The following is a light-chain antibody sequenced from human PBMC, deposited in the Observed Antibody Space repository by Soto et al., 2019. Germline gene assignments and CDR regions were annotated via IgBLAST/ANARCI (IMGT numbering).Light chain of an antibody. CDR3: QQYDNLFFS. CDR1: QDISNY. CDR2: DVF. Sequence: DIQMTQSPSSLSASVGDRVIITCQASQDISNYLNWCQKKPGKAPKLLIYDVFNLEAGVPSRFSGRGSGTNFTLNISSLQPEDIATYYCQQYDNLFFSFGGGTRVEIK. J-gene: IGKJ4*01. V-gene: IGKV1-33*01.